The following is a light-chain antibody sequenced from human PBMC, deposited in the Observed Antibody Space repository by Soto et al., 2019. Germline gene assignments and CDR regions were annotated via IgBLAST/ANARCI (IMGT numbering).Light chain of an antibody. CDR1: QSVSGW. CDR3: QVSDDTWT. V-gene: IGKV1-39*01. J-gene: IGKJ1*01. Sequence: DIQMTQSPSTLSASVGDTVTVTCRASQSVSGWLAWYQQKPGEAPKLLIYAASTLQSGVPSRFSGSASGTDFTLTISSLQPEDFATYYCQVSDDTWTFGHGTQVDIK. CDR2: AAS.